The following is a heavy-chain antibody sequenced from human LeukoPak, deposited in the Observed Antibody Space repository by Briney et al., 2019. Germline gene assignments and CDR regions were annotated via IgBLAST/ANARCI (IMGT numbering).Heavy chain of an antibody. CDR3: VSLNYYDSSGYSVYY. CDR2: IYYSGST. J-gene: IGHJ4*02. CDR1: GGSISSGDYY. Sequence: PSETLSLTCTVSGGSISSGDYYWSWIRQPPGKGLEWIGYIYYSGSTYYNPSLKSRVTISVDTPKNQFSLKLSSVTAADTAVYYCVSLNYYDSSGYSVYYWGQGTLVTVSS. V-gene: IGHV4-30-4*01. D-gene: IGHD3-22*01.